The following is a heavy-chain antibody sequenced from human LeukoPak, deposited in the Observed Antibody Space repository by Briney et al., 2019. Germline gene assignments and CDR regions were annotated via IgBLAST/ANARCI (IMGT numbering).Heavy chain of an antibody. CDR3: AGRTDRAFWYLDY. CDR1: GYSFTNYW. CDR2: IYPGDSDT. V-gene: IGHV5-51*01. J-gene: IGHJ4*02. Sequence: GESLKISCKGSGYSFTNYWIGWVRLMPGKGLEWMGIIYPGDSDTRYSPSFQGQVTISADKSISTAYLQWSSLKASDTAIFYCAGRTDRAFWYLDYWGQGTLVIVSS.